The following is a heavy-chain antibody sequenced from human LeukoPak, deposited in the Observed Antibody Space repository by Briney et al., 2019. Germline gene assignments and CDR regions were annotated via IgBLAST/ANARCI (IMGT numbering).Heavy chain of an antibody. CDR2: IYSGGTT. J-gene: IGHJ6*03. Sequence: GGSLRLSCAASGFTVSSNFMSWVRQAPGKGLEWVSVIYSGGTTYYADSVKGRFTISRDNSRNTLYLQMNSMRAEDTAVYYCARDGYGNNYMDVWGKGTTVTVSS. CDR1: GFTVSSNF. CDR3: ARDGYGNNYMDV. D-gene: IGHD1/OR15-1a*01. V-gene: IGHV3-53*01.